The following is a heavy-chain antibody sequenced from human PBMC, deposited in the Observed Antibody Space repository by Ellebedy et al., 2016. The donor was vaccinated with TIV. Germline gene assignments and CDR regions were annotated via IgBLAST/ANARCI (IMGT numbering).Heavy chain of an antibody. CDR2: ISYDGSNK. J-gene: IGHJ3*02. CDR1: GFTFSSYG. D-gene: IGHD3-3*01. Sequence: GGSMRLSCAASGFTFSSYGMHWVRQAPGKGLEWVAVISYDGSNKYYADSVKGRFTISRDNSKHTLYLQMNSLRAEDTAVYYCAKGRRITILYDAFDIWGQGTMVTVSS. V-gene: IGHV3-30*18. CDR3: AKGRRITILYDAFDI.